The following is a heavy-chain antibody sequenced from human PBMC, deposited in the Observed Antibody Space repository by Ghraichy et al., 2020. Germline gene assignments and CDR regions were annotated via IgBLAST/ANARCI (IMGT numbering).Heavy chain of an antibody. CDR1: GGSFSGYY. J-gene: IGHJ4*02. Sequence: SETLSLTCAVYGGSFSGYYWSWIRQPPGKGLEWIGEINHSGSTNYNPSLKSRVTISVDTSKNQFSLKLSSVTAADTAVYYCARGSIAVAGRTHFDYWGQGTLVTVSS. D-gene: IGHD6-19*01. V-gene: IGHV4-34*01. CDR2: INHSGST. CDR3: ARGSIAVAGRTHFDY.